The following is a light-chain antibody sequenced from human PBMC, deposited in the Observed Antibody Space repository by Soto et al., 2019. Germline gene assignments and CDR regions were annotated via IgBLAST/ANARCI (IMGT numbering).Light chain of an antibody. V-gene: IGKV1-5*01. CDR3: RQYNSYWT. J-gene: IGKJ1*01. CDR2: DAS. Sequence: DLQMPQSPSTLSASLGDRVTITCRASQSISSWLGWYQQKPGKAPHLLIYDASALESGAASMFSSSGSGKDFTLTISSLQPDDFATYYCRQYNSYWTFGQGTKVDIK. CDR1: QSISSW.